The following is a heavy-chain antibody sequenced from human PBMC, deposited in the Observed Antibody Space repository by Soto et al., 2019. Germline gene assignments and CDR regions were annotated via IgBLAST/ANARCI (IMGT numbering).Heavy chain of an antibody. Sequence: PGESLKISCKGSGYTFTSYWIAWVRQMPGKGLEWMGIIYPSDSDTRYSPSFQGQITISADKSINTAYLQWSSLKASDTAMYYCARRPDGMDVWGQGTTVTVSS. J-gene: IGHJ6*02. CDR1: GYTFTSYW. V-gene: IGHV5-51*01. CDR3: ARRPDGMDV. CDR2: IYPSDSDT.